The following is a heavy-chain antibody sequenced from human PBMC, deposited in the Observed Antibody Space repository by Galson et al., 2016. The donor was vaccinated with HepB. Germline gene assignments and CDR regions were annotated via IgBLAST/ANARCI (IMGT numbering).Heavy chain of an antibody. CDR2: ISAYSGAI. Sequence: SVKVSCKASGYIFDIYGITWVRQAPGKGLEWMGWISAYSGAIKYAQKLQGRVTMTTDTSTRTGYMELWSLRTDDTAVYYCARAGDCMADYCKYDYWAQGTLVTVST. D-gene: IGHD3-16*01. V-gene: IGHV1-18*01. CDR3: ARAGDCMADYCKYDY. CDR1: GYIFDIYG. J-gene: IGHJ4*02.